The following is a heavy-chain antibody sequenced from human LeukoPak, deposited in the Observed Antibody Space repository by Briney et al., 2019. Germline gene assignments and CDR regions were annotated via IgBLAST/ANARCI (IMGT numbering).Heavy chain of an antibody. D-gene: IGHD1-26*01. CDR3: ARSVSGAPWYFDL. CDR1: GGTFSSYA. CDR2: IIPILGIA. Sequence: SVKVSCKASGGTFSSYAISWVRQAPGQGLEWMGRIIPILGIANYAQKFQGRVTITADKSTSTAYMELSSLRSEDTAVYYCARSVSGAPWYFDLWGRGALVTVSS. V-gene: IGHV1-69*04. J-gene: IGHJ2*01.